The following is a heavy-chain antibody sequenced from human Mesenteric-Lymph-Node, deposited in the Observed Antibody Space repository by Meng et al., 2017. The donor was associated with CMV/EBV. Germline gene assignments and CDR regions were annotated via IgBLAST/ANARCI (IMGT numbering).Heavy chain of an antibody. CDR3: VKDVGTSNSYDAFDF. CDR1: GFTFSDYY. D-gene: IGHD1-1*01. Sequence: GESLKISCAASGFTFSDYYMSWIRQAPGKGLEWVSYISSSGSTIYYADSVKGRFTISRDNSKTSLFLQMNSLRTEDTAVYYCVKDVGTSNSYDAFDFWGQGTMVTVSS. J-gene: IGHJ3*01. V-gene: IGHV3-11*01. CDR2: ISSSGSTI.